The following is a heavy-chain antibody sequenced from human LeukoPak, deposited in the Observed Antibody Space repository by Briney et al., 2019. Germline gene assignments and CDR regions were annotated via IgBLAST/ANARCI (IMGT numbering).Heavy chain of an antibody. J-gene: IGHJ4*02. Sequence: PGRSLRLSCAASGITLSDHYMDWVRQVPGKGLEWVGRSRNKVNGYTTEYPASVKGRFTISRDDSNNSLYLQMNSLKTEDTAVYFCARSRYGSVRYFDNWGQGTLVTVSS. CDR3: ARSRYGSVRYFDN. V-gene: IGHV3-72*01. D-gene: IGHD6-19*01. CDR2: SRNKVNGYTT. CDR1: GITLSDHY.